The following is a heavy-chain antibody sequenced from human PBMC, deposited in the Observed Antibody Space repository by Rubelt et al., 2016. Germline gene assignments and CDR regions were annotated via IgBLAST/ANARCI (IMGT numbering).Heavy chain of an antibody. CDR3: ARGNTALVTLNY. V-gene: IGHV4-30-2*01. D-gene: IGHD5-18*01. CDR2: IFHSGTA. J-gene: IGHJ4*02. CDR1: GGSVNSVGYS. Sequence: QLQLQESGSGLVKTSQTLSLTCAVSGGSVNSVGYSWSWIRQPPGKGLEWIGYIFHSGTASYNPSLEGRVTISIDTSKNQFSRKLNSVTAADTAVYYCARGNTALVTLNYWGQGTLVTVSS.